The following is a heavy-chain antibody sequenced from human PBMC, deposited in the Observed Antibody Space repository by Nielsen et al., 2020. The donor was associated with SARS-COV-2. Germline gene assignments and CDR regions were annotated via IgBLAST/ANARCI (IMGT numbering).Heavy chain of an antibody. Sequence: SETLSLTCAVYGGSFSGYYWSWIRQPPGKGLEWIGEINHSGSTNYNPSLKSRVTISVDTSKNQFSLKLSSVTAADTAVYYCASDMVRGVIDVGWGQGTLVTVSS. D-gene: IGHD3-10*01. V-gene: IGHV4-34*01. J-gene: IGHJ4*02. CDR1: GGSFSGYY. CDR3: ASDMVRGVIDVG. CDR2: INHSGST.